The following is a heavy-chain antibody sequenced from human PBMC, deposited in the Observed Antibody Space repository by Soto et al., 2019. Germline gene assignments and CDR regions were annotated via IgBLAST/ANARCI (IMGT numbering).Heavy chain of an antibody. D-gene: IGHD2-15*01. CDR2: IKTKIEGDTT. CDR3: TTGSVEGV. CDR1: GFSISSAW. V-gene: IGHV3-15*07. J-gene: IGHJ6*02. Sequence: QLVESGGGLVRPGGSLRLSCSASGFSISSAWMNWVRQAPGKGLEWVGRIKTKIEGDTTHYAAPVNGRFTVSRDDSKNMLYLQMNSLKADDTALYYCTTGSVEGVWGQGTRVTVSS.